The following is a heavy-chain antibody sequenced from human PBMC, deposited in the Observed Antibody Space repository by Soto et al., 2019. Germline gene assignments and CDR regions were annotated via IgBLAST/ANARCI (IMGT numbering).Heavy chain of an antibody. CDR3: AKDRGRATAGDYYYYGMDV. D-gene: IGHD6-13*01. V-gene: IGHV1-46*01. J-gene: IGHJ6*02. CDR1: GYTFTSYY. CDR2: INASGGST. Sequence: QVQLVQSGAAVQKSGASVKVSCKASGYTFTSYYIHWVRQAPGQGLDWMGIINASGGSTDYAQKFQGRVAMTRYASTTTVYMELRSLRSDDTAVYYCAKDRGRATAGDYYYYGMDVRSQGTTVTVS.